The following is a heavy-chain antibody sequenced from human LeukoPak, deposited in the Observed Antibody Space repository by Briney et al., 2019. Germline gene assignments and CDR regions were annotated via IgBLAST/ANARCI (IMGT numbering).Heavy chain of an antibody. CDR1: GGSISSSSYY. J-gene: IGHJ3*02. CDR2: IYYSGST. D-gene: IGHD3-22*01. Sequence: PSETLSLTCTVSGGSISSSSYYGGWIRQPPGKGLEWIGSIYYSGSTYYNPSLKSRVTISVDTPKNQSSLKPSSVTAADTAVYYCARPAYYYDSSGYPDAFDIWGQGTMVTVSS. CDR3: ARPAYYYDSSGYPDAFDI. V-gene: IGHV4-39*01.